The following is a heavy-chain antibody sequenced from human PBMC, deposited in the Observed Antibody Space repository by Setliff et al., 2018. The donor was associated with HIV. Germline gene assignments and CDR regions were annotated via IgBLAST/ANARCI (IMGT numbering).Heavy chain of an antibody. CDR3: TTYFYDSRYFNY. CDR1: GFTFSNAW. Sequence: PGGSLRLSCAASGFTFSNAWMAWVRQAPGEGLEWVGRIKSNADGGTTNYPAPVTGRFTISRDDSKNMLYLEMNSLKTEDTAMYYCTTYFYDSRYFNYWGQGTLVTVSS. V-gene: IGHV3-15*01. CDR2: IKSNADGGTT. J-gene: IGHJ4*02. D-gene: IGHD3-22*01.